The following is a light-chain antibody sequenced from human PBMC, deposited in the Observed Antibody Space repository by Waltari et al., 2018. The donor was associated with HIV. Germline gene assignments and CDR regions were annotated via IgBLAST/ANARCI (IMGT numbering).Light chain of an antibody. J-gene: IGKJ2*01. Sequence: DIQMTQSPSSLSASVGDRVTITCRASQGITNSLAWYQHQLGKAPKLLLDAASRLESRFSTRFSGSGSGTDFTLTISSVQHDDFATYCCQQYYSSSVTFGEGTKLEIK. CDR1: QGITNS. CDR3: QQYYSSSVT. V-gene: IGKV1-NL1*01. CDR2: AAS.